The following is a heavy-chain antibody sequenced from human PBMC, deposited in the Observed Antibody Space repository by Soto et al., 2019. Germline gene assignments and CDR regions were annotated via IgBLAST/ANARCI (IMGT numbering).Heavy chain of an antibody. J-gene: IGHJ4*02. CDR2: IIPIFGKA. CDR1: GGTFSSYA. CDR3: ARDYSGYSSYDDWPSDY. D-gene: IGHD5-12*01. V-gene: IGHV1-69*13. Sequence: SVKVSCKASGGTFSSYAISWVRQAPGQGLEWMGGIIPIFGKANYAQKFQGRVTITADESTSTAYMELSSLRSEDTAVYYCARDYSGYSSYDDWPSDYWGQGTLVTVSS.